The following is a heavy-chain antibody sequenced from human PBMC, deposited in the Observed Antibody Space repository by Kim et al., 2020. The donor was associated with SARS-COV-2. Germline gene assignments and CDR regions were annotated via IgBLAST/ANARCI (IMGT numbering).Heavy chain of an antibody. V-gene: IGHV3-21*01. CDR1: GFTLDSYS. CDR2: LSGSGVSS. J-gene: IGHJ4*02. Sequence: GGSLRLSCAVSGFTLDSYSMLWVRQAPGQGLEWVSSLSGSGVSSYYADAVKGQFTISRDDAKNSLYLQMNSLRVDDTAMYYCARGLGSGSYTWGCSYWGPGTPVTVSS. D-gene: IGHD1-26*01. CDR3: ARGLGSGSYTWGCSY.